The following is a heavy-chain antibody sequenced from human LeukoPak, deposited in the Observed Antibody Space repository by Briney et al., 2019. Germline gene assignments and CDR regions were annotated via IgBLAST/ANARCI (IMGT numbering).Heavy chain of an antibody. J-gene: IGHJ4*02. V-gene: IGHV1-46*01. CDR2: INPRGGST. CDR3: ARANCSSISCPPDY. Sequence: ASVKLSCKPSRYTFISYYMHSGRQSPRHRLGWLGIINPRGGSTSYHQKFQGRVTVTGDTSTSTVYIELSRLRSEDTAIYYCARANCSSISCPPDYWGQGTLVTVSS. CDR1: RYTFISYY. D-gene: IGHD2-2*01.